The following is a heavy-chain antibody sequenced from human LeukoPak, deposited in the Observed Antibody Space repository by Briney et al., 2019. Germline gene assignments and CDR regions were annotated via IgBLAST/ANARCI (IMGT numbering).Heavy chain of an antibody. CDR3: ARGVNYDFWSGYYFLGAYYYGMDV. J-gene: IGHJ6*02. CDR1: GYTFTSYD. Sequence: ASVKVSCKASGYTFTSYDINWVRQATGQGLEWMGWTNPNSGNTGYAQKFQGRVTMTRNTSISTAYMELSSLRSEDTAVYYCARGVNYDFWSGYYFLGAYYYGMDVWGQGTTVTVSS. V-gene: IGHV1-8*01. CDR2: TNPNSGNT. D-gene: IGHD3-3*01.